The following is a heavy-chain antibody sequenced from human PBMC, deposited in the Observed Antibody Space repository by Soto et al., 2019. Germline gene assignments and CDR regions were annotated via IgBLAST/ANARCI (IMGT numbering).Heavy chain of an antibody. CDR2: IYYSGST. CDR1: GGSISSYY. Sequence: SETLSLTCTVSGGSISSYYWSWIRQPPGKGLEWIGYIYYSGSTNYNPSLKSRVTISVDTSKNQFSLKLSSVTAADTAVYYCARGGYYYYGMDVWGQGTTVTVSS. CDR3: ARGGYYYYGMDV. V-gene: IGHV4-59*01. J-gene: IGHJ6*02.